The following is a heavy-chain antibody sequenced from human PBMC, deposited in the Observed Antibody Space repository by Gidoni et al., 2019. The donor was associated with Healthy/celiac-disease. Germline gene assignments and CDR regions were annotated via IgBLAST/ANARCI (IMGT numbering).Heavy chain of an antibody. V-gene: IGHV3-23*01. CDR3: AKGQVYGASAEDFQH. D-gene: IGHD4-17*01. CDR2: ISGSGGST. J-gene: IGHJ1*01. CDR1: GFPCSSYA. Sequence: EVQLLESGGGLVQPGGSLRLSCAASGFPCSSYAMSWVRQAPGTGLGWVSAISGSGGSTYDADSVKGRFTISRDNSKNTLYLQMNSLRAEDTAGYYWAKGQVYGASAEDFQHWGQGTLVTVSS.